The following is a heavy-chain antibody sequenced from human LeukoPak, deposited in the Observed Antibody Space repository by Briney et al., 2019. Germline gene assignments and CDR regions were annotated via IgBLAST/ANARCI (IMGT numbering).Heavy chain of an antibody. J-gene: IGHJ6*03. V-gene: IGHV3-20*04. CDR2: INWNGSST. Sequence: PGGSLRLSCAASGFTFSSYWMSWVRQAPGKGLEWVSAINWNGSSTGYADSVKGRFTISRDNAKNSLYLQMNSLRAEDTALYYCAREGGNYDIVTGYYYYYYMDVWGKGTTVTVSS. CDR1: GFTFSSYW. CDR3: AREGGNYDIVTGYYYYYYMDV. D-gene: IGHD3-9*01.